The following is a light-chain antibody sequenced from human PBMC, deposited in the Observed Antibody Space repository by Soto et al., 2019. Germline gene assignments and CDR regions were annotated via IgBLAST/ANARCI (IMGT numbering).Light chain of an antibody. CDR3: QQYNKWPRT. CDR1: QSVSSSY. CDR2: GAS. J-gene: IGKJ1*01. V-gene: IGKV3D-15*01. Sequence: EIVMTQSPGTLSLSPGERATLSCRASQSVSSSYLAWYQQKPGQAPRLLISGASSRATGIPAKFSGSGSGTEFTLTISSLQSEDFAVYYCQQYNKWPRTFGQGTKVDIK.